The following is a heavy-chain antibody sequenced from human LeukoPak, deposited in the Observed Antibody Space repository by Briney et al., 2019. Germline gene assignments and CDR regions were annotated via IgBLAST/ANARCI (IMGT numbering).Heavy chain of an antibody. J-gene: IGHJ4*02. CDR3: ARYTEYYFDY. V-gene: IGHV3-7*01. CDR1: GFTFSTYW. CDR2: MKRDGSEV. Sequence: GGSLRLSCAASGFTFSTYWMTWVRQAPGKGLEWVANMKRDGSEVYYANSVKGHFTISRGNAKNSLYLQMNSLRAEDTAVYYCARYTEYYFDYWGQGTLVTVSS. D-gene: IGHD2-2*02.